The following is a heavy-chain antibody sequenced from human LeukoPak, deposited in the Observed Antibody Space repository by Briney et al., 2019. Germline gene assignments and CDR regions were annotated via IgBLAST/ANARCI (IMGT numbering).Heavy chain of an antibody. Sequence: GESLKISCESSGYSFTSYWIGWVRQMPGKGLEWMGIIYPGDSNTRYSPSFQGQVTISADKSISTAYLQWSSLKASDNAMYYCVQCGGDCYTSSHWGQGTLVTVSS. CDR1: GYSFTSYW. V-gene: IGHV5-51*01. J-gene: IGHJ4*02. CDR2: IYPGDSNT. D-gene: IGHD2-21*02. CDR3: VQCGGDCYTSSH.